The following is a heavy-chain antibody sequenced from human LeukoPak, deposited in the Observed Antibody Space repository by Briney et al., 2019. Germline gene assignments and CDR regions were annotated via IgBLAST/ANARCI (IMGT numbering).Heavy chain of an antibody. CDR3: ARNYFDSSGWFYYFDY. V-gene: IGHV1-69*13. J-gene: IGHJ4*02. CDR2: IIPMFGIA. CDR1: GYTFNNYA. D-gene: IGHD3-22*01. Sequence: EASVKVSCKASGYTFNNYAITWVRQAPGQGLEWMGGIIPMFGIANYAQKFQGRVAITADESTSTAYLELSSLRSQDTAVYYCARNYFDSSGWFYYFDYWGQGTLVTVSS.